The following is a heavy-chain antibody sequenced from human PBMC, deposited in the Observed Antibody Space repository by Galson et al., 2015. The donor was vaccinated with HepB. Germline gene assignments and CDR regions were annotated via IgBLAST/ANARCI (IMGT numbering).Heavy chain of an antibody. V-gene: IGHV3-30-3*01. CDR2: ISYDGSNK. J-gene: IGHJ4*02. CDR3: ARGGERYCCSTSCYTFDY. D-gene: IGHD2-2*02. Sequence: SLRLSCAASGFTFSSYAMHWVRQAPGKGLEWVAVISYDGSNKYYADSVKGRFTISRDNSKNTLYLQMNSLRAEDTAVYYCARGGERYCCSTSCYTFDYWGQGTLVTVSS. CDR1: GFTFSSYA.